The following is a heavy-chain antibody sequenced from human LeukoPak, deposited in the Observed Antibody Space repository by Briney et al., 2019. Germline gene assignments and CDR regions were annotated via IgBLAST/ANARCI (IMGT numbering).Heavy chain of an antibody. CDR3: ASDDCSSTSCYGRGDY. J-gene: IGHJ4*02. CDR1: GGSISSSSYY. V-gene: IGHV4-39*01. CDR2: IYYSGST. D-gene: IGHD2-2*01. Sequence: SETLSLTCTVSGGSISSSSYYWGWIRQPPGKGLEWIGSIYYSGSTYYNPSLKSRVTMSVDTSKNQFSLKLSSVTAADTAVYYCASDDCSSTSCYGRGDYWGQGTLVTVSS.